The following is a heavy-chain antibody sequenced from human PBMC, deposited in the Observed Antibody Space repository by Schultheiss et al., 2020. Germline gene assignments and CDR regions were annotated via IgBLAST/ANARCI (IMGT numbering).Heavy chain of an antibody. CDR1: GYTFTSYG. CDR3: AREQASSSWFGYYYYGMDV. J-gene: IGHJ6*02. CDR2: ISAYNGNT. V-gene: IGHV1-18*01. D-gene: IGHD6-13*01. Sequence: ASVKVSCKASGYTFTSYGISWVRQAPGQGLEWMGWISAYNGNTNYAQKLQGRVTMTTDTSTSTAYMELRSLRSDDTAVYYCAREQASSSWFGYYYYGMDVWGQGTTVTVYS.